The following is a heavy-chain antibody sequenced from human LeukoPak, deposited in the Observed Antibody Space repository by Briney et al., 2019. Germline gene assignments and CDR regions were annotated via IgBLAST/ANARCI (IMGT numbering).Heavy chain of an antibody. J-gene: IGHJ6*03. CDR3: ARLTAYYYMNV. V-gene: IGHV4-59*01. CDR1: GGSISTYY. D-gene: IGHD5-18*01. Sequence: SETLSLTCTVSGGSISTYYWNWIRQPPGKGLEWIGYIYYSGTTNYNPSLKSRVSMSVDTSKNQFSLKLSSVTAADTAVYYCARLTAYYYMNVWGKGTTVTVSS. CDR2: IYYSGTT.